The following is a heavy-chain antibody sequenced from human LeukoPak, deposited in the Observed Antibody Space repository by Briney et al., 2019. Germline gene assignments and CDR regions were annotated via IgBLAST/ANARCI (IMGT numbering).Heavy chain of an antibody. CDR3: ARTRGVGKTYYYGPGSYYNYVDY. J-gene: IGHJ4*02. D-gene: IGHD3-10*01. CDR2: IYYSGST. V-gene: IGHV4-31*03. Sequence: SETLSLTCTVSGGSISSGGYYWSWIRQHPGKGLEWIGYIYYSGSTYYNPSLKSRVTISVDTSKNQFSLKLSSVTAADTAVYYCARTRGVGKTYYYGPGSYYNYVDYWGQGTLVTVSS. CDR1: GGSISSGGYY.